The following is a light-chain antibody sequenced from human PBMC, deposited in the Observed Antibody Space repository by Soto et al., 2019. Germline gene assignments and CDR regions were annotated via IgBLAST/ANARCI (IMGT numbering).Light chain of an antibody. V-gene: IGKV4-1*01. J-gene: IGKJ5*01. Sequence: DIVMTPSPDSLAVSLGGRATINSKRSQRVFYSSNNKNYLAGYQQKPGQAPRLLIYGASSRATGIPDRFSGSGSGTDFTLTISRLEPDDFSVYSCQQYDSSPITFGQGTRLEIK. CDR3: QQYDSSPIT. CDR1: QRVFYSSNNKNY. CDR2: GAS.